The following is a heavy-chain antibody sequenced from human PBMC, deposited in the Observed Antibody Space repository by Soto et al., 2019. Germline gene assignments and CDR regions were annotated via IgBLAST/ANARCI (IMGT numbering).Heavy chain of an antibody. CDR2: IYPGDSDT. CDR1: GYSFTSYL. J-gene: IGHJ4*02. CDR3: ARQPSNVPGHHFDY. D-gene: IGHD6-6*01. Sequence: PGESLKIYCKGSGYSFTSYLICWVRQMPVKGLEWMGIIYPGDSDTRYSPSFQGQVTISADKSISTAYLQWSSLKASDTAMYYCARQPSNVPGHHFDYCGQGTLVTVSS. V-gene: IGHV5-51*01.